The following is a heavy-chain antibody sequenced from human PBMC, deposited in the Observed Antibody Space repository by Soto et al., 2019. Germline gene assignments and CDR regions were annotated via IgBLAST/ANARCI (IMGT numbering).Heavy chain of an antibody. Sequence: GASVKVSCKASGYTFTGYYMHWVRQAPGQGLEWMGWINPDSGGTNYAQKLQGRVTMTTDTSTSTAYMELRSLRSDDTAVYYCARDRGSGWNYDAFDIWGQGTMVTVSS. D-gene: IGHD6-19*01. V-gene: IGHV1-2*02. CDR2: INPDSGGT. CDR1: GYTFTGYY. J-gene: IGHJ3*02. CDR3: ARDRGSGWNYDAFDI.